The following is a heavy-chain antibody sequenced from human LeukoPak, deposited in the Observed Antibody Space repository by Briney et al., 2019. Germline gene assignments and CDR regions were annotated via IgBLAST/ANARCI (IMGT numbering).Heavy chain of an antibody. CDR3: ARGSYGSGTGGWFDP. V-gene: IGHV4-39*01. CDR1: GGSISSSSYY. J-gene: IGHJ5*02. D-gene: IGHD3-10*01. CDR2: IYYSGST. Sequence: SETLSLTCTVSGGSISSSSYYWGWIRQPPGKGLEWIGSIYYSGSTYYNPSLKSRVTISVDTSKNQFSLKLSSVTAADTAVYYCARGSYGSGTGGWFDPWGQGTLVTVSS.